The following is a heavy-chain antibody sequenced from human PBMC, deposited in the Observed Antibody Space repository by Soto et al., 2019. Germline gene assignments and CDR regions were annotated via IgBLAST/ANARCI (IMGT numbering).Heavy chain of an antibody. J-gene: IGHJ4*02. CDR1: GGTFSSYT. CDR2: IIPILGIA. D-gene: IGHD2-15*01. CDR3: ARDRMDCSGGSCYSEGIDY. V-gene: IGHV1-69*08. Sequence: QVQLVQSGAEVKKPGSSVKVSCKASGGTFSSYTISWVRQAPGQGLEWMGRIIPILGIANYAQKFQGRVTITADKATRTAYMELSSLRSEDTAVYYCARDRMDCSGGSCYSEGIDYWGQGTLVTVSS.